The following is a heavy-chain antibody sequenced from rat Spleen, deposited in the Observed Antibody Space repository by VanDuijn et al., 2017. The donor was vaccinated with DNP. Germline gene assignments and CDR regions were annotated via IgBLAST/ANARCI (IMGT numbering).Heavy chain of an antibody. Sequence: EVQLQESGPGLVKPSQSLSLTCSVTGVSITTNYWGWIRQFPGNQIEWVGHISYSGITTYNPSLKGPISITRDTSKNQFFLLLNSVTSEDTATYYCARWTIPANYFDYWGQGTLVTVSS. D-gene: IGHD1-10*01. CDR3: ARWTIPANYFDY. J-gene: IGHJ3*01. CDR2: ISYSGIT. V-gene: IGHV3-1*01. CDR1: GVSITTNY.